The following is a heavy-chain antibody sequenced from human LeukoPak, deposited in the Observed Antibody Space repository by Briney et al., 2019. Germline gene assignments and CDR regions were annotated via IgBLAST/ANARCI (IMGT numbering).Heavy chain of an antibody. CDR1: GFTFSTYW. D-gene: IGHD6-13*01. V-gene: IGHV3-74*01. CDR2: ISPDGSTT. CDR3: VRGSSTWSPLGDY. J-gene: IGHJ4*02. Sequence: GGSLRHSCAASGFTFSTYWMHWVRQAPSQGPVWVSRISPDGSTTTYADSVRGRFSISRDNAKNTLYMQMNSLRVDDTAVYYCVRGSSTWSPLGDYWGQGTLVTVST.